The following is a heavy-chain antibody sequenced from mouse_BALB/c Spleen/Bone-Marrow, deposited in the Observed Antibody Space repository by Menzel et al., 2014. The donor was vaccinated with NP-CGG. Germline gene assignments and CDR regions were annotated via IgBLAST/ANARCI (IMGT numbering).Heavy chain of an antibody. CDR1: GFTFSDFY. J-gene: IGHJ2*01. CDR2: SRNKANDYTT. D-gene: IGHD4-1*01. CDR3: ARANWDYFDY. Sequence: DVKLVESGGGLVQPGGSLRLSCAPSGFTFSDFYMEWVRQPPGKRLEWIAASRNKANDYTTEYSASVKGRFIVSRDTSQSILYLQMNALRAEDTAIYYCARANWDYFDYWGQGTTLTVSS. V-gene: IGHV7-1*02.